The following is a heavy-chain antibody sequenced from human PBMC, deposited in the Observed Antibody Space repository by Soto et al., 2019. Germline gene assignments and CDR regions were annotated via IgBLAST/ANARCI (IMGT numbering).Heavy chain of an antibody. D-gene: IGHD4-17*01. Sequence: VQLEESGPGLVKASQTLSLTCTVSGGSLSSGGYYWTWIRQRPGKGLEWIGYIYYSGSPNYHPSLRSRVTISVDPSLNPFSLRLNSVTAADTAVYYCARGQPYRDYYFDYWGQGALVTVSS. CDR1: GGSLSSGGYY. J-gene: IGHJ4*02. V-gene: IGHV4-31*03. CDR3: ARGQPYRDYYFDY. CDR2: IYYSGSP.